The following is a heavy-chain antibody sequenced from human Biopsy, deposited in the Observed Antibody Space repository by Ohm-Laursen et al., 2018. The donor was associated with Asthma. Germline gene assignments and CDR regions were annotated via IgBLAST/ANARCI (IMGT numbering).Heavy chain of an antibody. V-gene: IGHV2-5*02. CDR2: IYWDDYN. J-gene: IGHJ5*02. D-gene: IGHD3-9*01. CDR1: GFSLRTPGVG. Sequence: PTQTLTLTGSFSGFSLRTPGVGVGWIRQSPGKALEWLALIYWDDYNLFRPSLKRRLTITKDPSKNQVVLTMTKMDPVDSGTYYCAISQDSGFDDHSPSWFDPWGQGTLVTVSS. CDR3: AISQDSGFDDHSPSWFDP.